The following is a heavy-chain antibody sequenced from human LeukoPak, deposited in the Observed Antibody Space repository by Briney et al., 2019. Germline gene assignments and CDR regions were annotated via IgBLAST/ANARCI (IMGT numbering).Heavy chain of an antibody. J-gene: IGHJ3*02. Sequence: KGGESLKISCKGSGYSFTNYWIGWVRQMPGKGLEWMGIIYPGDSDTRYSPSFQGQVTISADKSISTAYLQWSSLKASDTAMYYCARRGFHDYGDYGADDAFDIWGQGTMVTVSS. CDR2: IYPGDSDT. CDR1: GYSFTNYW. D-gene: IGHD4-17*01. CDR3: ARRGFHDYGDYGADDAFDI. V-gene: IGHV5-51*01.